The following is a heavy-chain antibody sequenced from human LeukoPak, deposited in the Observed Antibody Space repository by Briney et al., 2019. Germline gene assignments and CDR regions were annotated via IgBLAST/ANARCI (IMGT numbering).Heavy chain of an antibody. Sequence: SETLSLTCTVSGGPISSSSYYWGWLRQPPGKGLEWIGSVYNLATPYYNPSLKSRVTISVDTSKNQFSLKLSSVTAADTAVYYCARGFGYCSGGSCYSSIDWFDPWGQGTLVTVSS. D-gene: IGHD2-15*01. V-gene: IGHV4-39*07. CDR2: VYNLATP. J-gene: IGHJ5*02. CDR1: GGPISSSSYY. CDR3: ARGFGYCSGGSCYSSIDWFDP.